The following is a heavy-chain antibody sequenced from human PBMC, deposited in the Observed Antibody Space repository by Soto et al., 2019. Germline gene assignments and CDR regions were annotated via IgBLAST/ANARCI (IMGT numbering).Heavy chain of an antibody. V-gene: IGHV3-21*01. CDR2: ISSGSSNI. J-gene: IGHJ5*01. Sequence: GGSLRLSCAASGFTVSSNYMNWVRQAPGKGLEWVASISSGSSNIYYADSVKGRFTISRDNAKNSLFLQMDSLRAEDSAVYYCASATVVAATFDFWGQGTLVTVSS. D-gene: IGHD2-15*01. CDR1: GFTVSSNY. CDR3: ASATVVAATFDF.